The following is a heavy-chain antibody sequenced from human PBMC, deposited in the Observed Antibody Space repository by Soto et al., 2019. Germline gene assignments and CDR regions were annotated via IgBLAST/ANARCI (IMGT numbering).Heavy chain of an antibody. CDR1: GSTFSGSA. J-gene: IGHJ5*02. D-gene: IGHD4-4*01. CDR2: IRSKANSYAT. V-gene: IGHV3-73*01. Sequence: GGSLRLSCAASGSTFSGSAMHWVRQASGKGLEWVGRIRSKANSYATAYAASVKGRFTISRDDSKNTAYLQMNSLKTEDTAVYYCTRHVDYSNYVPFDPWGQGTLVTVSS. CDR3: TRHVDYSNYVPFDP.